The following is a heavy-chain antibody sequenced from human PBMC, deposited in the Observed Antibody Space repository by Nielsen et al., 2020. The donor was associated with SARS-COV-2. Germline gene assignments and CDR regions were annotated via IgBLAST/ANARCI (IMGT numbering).Heavy chain of an antibody. CDR2: ISSGSSTM. CDR3: ASYYYGSGSHTLIGAFDI. V-gene: IGHV3-48*01. J-gene: IGHJ3*02. Sequence: WIRQPPGKGLEWVSYISSGSSTMYYADSVKGRFTISRDNAKNSLYLQMNSLRAEDTAVYYCASYYYGSGSHTLIGAFDIWGQGTMVTVSS. D-gene: IGHD3-10*01.